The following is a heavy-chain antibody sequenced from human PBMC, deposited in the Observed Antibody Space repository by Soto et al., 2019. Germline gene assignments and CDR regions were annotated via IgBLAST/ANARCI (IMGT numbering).Heavy chain of an antibody. D-gene: IGHD6-19*01. CDR2: ISSSSSYI. Sequence: DVQLVESGGGLVKPGGSLRLSCAASGFTFSSYSMNWVRQAPGKGLEWVSSISSSSSYIYYADSVKGRFTISRDNAKNSLYLQMNSLRAEDTAVYYCARDSSGWNYYYYYYGMDVWGQGTTVTVSS. CDR3: ARDSSGWNYYYYYYGMDV. CDR1: GFTFSSYS. V-gene: IGHV3-21*01. J-gene: IGHJ6*02.